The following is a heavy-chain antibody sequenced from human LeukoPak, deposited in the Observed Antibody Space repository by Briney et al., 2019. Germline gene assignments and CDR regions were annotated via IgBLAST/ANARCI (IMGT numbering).Heavy chain of an antibody. CDR3: ARGRGYDPVVFYFDY. J-gene: IGHJ4*02. CDR2: IYYSGST. Sequence: SETLSLTCTVSGDSVRSSSYFWAWIRQPPGKGLEWIANIYYSGSTYYNPSLKSRVTITLDTSKSQFSLNLTSVTAADTALYYCARGRGYDPVVFYFDYWGQGTLVTVSS. D-gene: IGHD5-12*01. V-gene: IGHV4-39*07. CDR1: GDSVRSSSYF.